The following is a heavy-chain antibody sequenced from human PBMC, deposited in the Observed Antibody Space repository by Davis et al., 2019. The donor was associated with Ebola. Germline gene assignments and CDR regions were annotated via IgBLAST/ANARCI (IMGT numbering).Heavy chain of an antibody. Sequence: GESLKISCETSGFIFTKYGMHWVRQAPGKGLEWVAFIRYDGSSDYYADSVKGRFAISRDVSKTTLYLQMNSLRTEDTAVYYCARDLGGIPIAYWGQGSLVTVSA. D-gene: IGHD1-14*01. J-gene: IGHJ4*02. CDR1: GFIFTKYG. V-gene: IGHV3-30*02. CDR3: ARDLGGIPIAY. CDR2: IRYDGSSD.